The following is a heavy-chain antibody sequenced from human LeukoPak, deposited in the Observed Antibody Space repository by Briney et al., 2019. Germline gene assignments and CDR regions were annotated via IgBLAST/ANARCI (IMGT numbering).Heavy chain of an antibody. Sequence: GVSLRLSCAASGFTFSSYWMSWVRQAPGKGLEWVANIKQDGSEKYYVDSVKGRFTISRDNAKNSLYLQMNSLRAEDTAVYYCARDMVVVIKAFDAFDIWGQGTMVTVSS. CDR2: IKQDGSEK. CDR1: GFTFSSYW. J-gene: IGHJ3*02. CDR3: ARDMVVVIKAFDAFDI. D-gene: IGHD3-22*01. V-gene: IGHV3-7*01.